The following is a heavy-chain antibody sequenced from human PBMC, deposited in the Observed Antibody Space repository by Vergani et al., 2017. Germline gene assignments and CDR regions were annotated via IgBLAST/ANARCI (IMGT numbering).Heavy chain of an antibody. Sequence: QVQLQESGPGLVKPSQTLSLTCTVSGGSISSGGYYWTWIRQHPGKGLELIGYIYYNGNTYSNPSLKSRVTISVDTANNQFSLNLSSVTAADTAVFYCARAGGYCSSTTCYTSIDFWGQGSLVTVSS. D-gene: IGHD2-2*02. CDR1: GGSISSGGYY. V-gene: IGHV4-31*03. CDR3: ARAGGYCSSTTCYTSIDF. J-gene: IGHJ4*02. CDR2: IYYNGNT.